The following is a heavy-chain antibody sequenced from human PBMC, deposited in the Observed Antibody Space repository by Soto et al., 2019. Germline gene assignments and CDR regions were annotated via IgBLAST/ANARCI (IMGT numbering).Heavy chain of an antibody. V-gene: IGHV1-2*02. J-gene: IGHJ5*02. D-gene: IGHD6-13*01. CDR1: GYTFTGYY. CDR3: AREGGSAAAVSWFDP. Sequence: QVQLVQSGAEVKKPGASVKVSCKASGYTFTGYYMHWVRQAPGQGLEWMGWINPNSGGTNYAQKFQGRVTMTRDTYISTAYMELSRLRSDDTAVYYCAREGGSAAAVSWFDPWGKGTLVTVAS. CDR2: INPNSGGT.